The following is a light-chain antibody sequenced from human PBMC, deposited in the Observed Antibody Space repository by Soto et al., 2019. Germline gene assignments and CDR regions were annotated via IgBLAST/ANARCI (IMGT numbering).Light chain of an antibody. V-gene: IGKV1-9*01. CDR3: QQLNNFPFT. Sequence: QLTQSPSFLSVSVGDRVTITCRARQGIGSSLAWYQQKPGKAPKLLIYDASTLQSGVSSGFSGSGSGTELTLTISSLQPEDFATYYCQQLNNFPFTFGPGTKVDI. J-gene: IGKJ3*01. CDR1: QGIGSS. CDR2: DAS.